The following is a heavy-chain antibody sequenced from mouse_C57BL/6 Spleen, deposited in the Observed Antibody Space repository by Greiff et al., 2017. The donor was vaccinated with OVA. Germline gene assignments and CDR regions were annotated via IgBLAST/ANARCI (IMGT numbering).Heavy chain of an antibody. CDR3: ARSGGGSSYGAMDY. CDR1: GFTFSSYG. Sequence: EVQVVESGGDLVKPGGSLKLSCAASGFTFSSYGMSWVRQTPDKRLEWVATISSGGSYTYYPASVKGRFPISRDNDKKTLYLQMSSLKSEETAMYYGARSGGGSSYGAMDYWGQGTSVTVSS. V-gene: IGHV5-6*01. D-gene: IGHD1-1*01. J-gene: IGHJ4*01. CDR2: ISSGGSYT.